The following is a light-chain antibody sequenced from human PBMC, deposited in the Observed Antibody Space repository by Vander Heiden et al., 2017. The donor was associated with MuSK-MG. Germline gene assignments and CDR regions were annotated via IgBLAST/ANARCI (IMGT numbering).Light chain of an antibody. Sequence: DIQMTQSPSSLSASLGDTVTITCRASQGISNSLAWYQQRPGKAPKLLLYATSRLESGTPSRFSGSVSGTGYTLTISRLQPEDFATYYCQQDDTTPQTFGQGTKVXIK. CDR1: QGISNS. CDR3: QQDDTTPQT. J-gene: IGKJ1*01. CDR2: ATS. V-gene: IGKV1-NL1*01.